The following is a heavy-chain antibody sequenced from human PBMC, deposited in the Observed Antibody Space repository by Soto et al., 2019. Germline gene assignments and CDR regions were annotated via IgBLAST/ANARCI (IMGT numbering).Heavy chain of an antibody. Sequence: QVQLVQSGAEVKKPGSSVKASCKASGGTFSSYAISWVRQAPGQGLEWMGGIIPIFGTANYAQKFQGRVTITADESTSTAYMELSSLRSEDTAVYYCARRRPGNQWLGYYYYGMDVWGQGTTVTVSS. D-gene: IGHD6-19*01. CDR3: ARRRPGNQWLGYYYYGMDV. CDR1: GGTFSSYA. V-gene: IGHV1-69*01. CDR2: IIPIFGTA. J-gene: IGHJ6*02.